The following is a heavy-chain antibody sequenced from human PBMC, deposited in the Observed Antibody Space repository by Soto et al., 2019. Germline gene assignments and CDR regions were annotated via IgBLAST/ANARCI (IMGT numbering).Heavy chain of an antibody. V-gene: IGHV1-8*01. Sequence: ASVKVSCKASGYTFTSYDNNWFRQATGQGLEWMGWMNPNSGNRGYGQKFQGRVTMTRNTYISTAYMELSSLRSEDTAVYYCAREQSCSSTSCYFSIRHYYYYGMEVWGQGTPLTVSS. CDR3: AREQSCSSTSCYFSIRHYYYYGMEV. CDR2: MNPNSGNR. J-gene: IGHJ6*02. CDR1: GYTFTSYD. D-gene: IGHD2-2*01.